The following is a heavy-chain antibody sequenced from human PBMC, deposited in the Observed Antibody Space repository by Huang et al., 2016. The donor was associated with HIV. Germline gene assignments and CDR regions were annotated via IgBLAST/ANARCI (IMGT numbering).Heavy chain of an antibody. CDR1: EYTLTELS. CDR3: ATGFDVFFDF. CDR2: LYPYIGET. V-gene: IGHV1-24*01. J-gene: IGHJ4*02. Sequence: QVQLVQSRAEVKKPGASVKVSCKVSEYTLTELSIHWVRQPPGKGLEWMGCLYPYIGETIYAQKFQGRVTMTEDTSTETAFMELSGLRPEDTAVYYCATGFDVFFDFWGQGTLVTVSS. D-gene: IGHD3-9*01.